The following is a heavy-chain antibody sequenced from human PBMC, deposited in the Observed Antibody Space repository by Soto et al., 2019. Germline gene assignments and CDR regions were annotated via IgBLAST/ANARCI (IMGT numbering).Heavy chain of an antibody. CDR1: GFTFSSYG. CDR2: ISYDGSNK. V-gene: IGHV3-30*18. J-gene: IGHJ4*02. Sequence: GGSLRLSCAASGFTFSSYGMHWVRQAPGKGLEWVAVISYDGSNKYYADSVKGRFTISRDNSKNTLYLQMNSLRAEDTAVYYCAKDPQMFGELSNWGQGTLVTVSS. D-gene: IGHD3-10*02. CDR3: AKDPQMFGELSN.